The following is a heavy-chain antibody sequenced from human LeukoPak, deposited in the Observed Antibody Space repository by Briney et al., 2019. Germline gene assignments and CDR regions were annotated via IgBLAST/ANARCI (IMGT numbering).Heavy chain of an antibody. CDR1: GFTFTKYW. CDR3: AKDPNGDYIGTFDI. V-gene: IGHV3-30*02. Sequence: GGSLRLSCAASGFTFTKYWMTWVRQAPGKGLEWVAFIRYDGSNKYYADSVKGRFTISRDNSKNTLYLQMNSLRAEDTAVYYCAKDPNGDYIGTFDIWGQGAMVTVSS. D-gene: IGHD4-17*01. J-gene: IGHJ3*02. CDR2: IRYDGSNK.